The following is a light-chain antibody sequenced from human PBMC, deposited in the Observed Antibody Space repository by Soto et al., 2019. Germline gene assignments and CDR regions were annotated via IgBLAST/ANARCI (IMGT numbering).Light chain of an antibody. CDR1: SSDVGGYDY. CDR2: ELT. J-gene: IGLJ1*01. CDR3: SSYTGGNPSYV. V-gene: IGLV2-8*01. Sequence: QSALTQPPSASGSPGQSVTISCTGTSSDVGGYDYVSWYQQHPGKAPKLVIYELTIRPSGVSDRFSGSKSGNTASLTVSGLQAEDEADYYCSSYTGGNPSYVFGTGTKV.